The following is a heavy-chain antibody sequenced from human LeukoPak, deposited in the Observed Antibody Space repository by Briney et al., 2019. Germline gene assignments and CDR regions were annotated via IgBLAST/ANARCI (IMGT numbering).Heavy chain of an antibody. V-gene: IGHV4-59*01. J-gene: IGHJ4*02. D-gene: IGHD3-16*01. CDR3: ARSNYVWGSSLDY. CDR2: IYYSGST. Sequence: SETLSLTCTVSGGSISSYYWSWIRQPPGKGLEWIGDIYYSGSTNYNPSLKSRVAISEDTSKNQFSLKLRSVTAADTAVYYCARSNYVWGSSLDYWGQGTLVTVSS. CDR1: GGSISSYY.